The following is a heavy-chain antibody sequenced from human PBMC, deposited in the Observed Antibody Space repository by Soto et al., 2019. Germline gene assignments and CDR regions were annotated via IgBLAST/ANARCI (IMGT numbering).Heavy chain of an antibody. D-gene: IGHD5-12*01. CDR1: GGTFSSYT. CDR3: ARSHVGGYRGYAGMDV. CDR2: IIPILGIA. J-gene: IGHJ6*02. Sequence: QVQLVQSGAEVKKPGSSVKVSCKASGGTFSSYTISWVRQAPGQGLEWMGRIIPILGIANYAQKFQGRVTITADKSTSTASMERSSLRSEDTAVYYCARSHVGGYRGYAGMDVWGQGTTVTVSS. V-gene: IGHV1-69*02.